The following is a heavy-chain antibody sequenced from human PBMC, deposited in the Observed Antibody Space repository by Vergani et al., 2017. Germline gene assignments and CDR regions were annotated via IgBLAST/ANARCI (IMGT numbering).Heavy chain of an antibody. CDR2: ISSSSSTI. J-gene: IGHJ3*02. Sequence: EVQLVESGGGLVQPGGSLRLSCAASGFTFSSYSMNWVRQAPGKGLEWVSYISSSSSTIYYADSVKGRFTISRDNAKNSLYLQMNSLRAEDTAVYYCARIPFSPVGALRVLEWPNDAFDIWGQGTMVTVSS. CDR3: ARIPFSPVGALRVLEWPNDAFDI. D-gene: IGHD3-3*01. CDR1: GFTFSSYS. V-gene: IGHV3-48*04.